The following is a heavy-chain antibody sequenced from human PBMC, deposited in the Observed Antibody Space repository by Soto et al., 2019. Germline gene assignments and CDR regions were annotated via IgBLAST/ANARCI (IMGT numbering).Heavy chain of an antibody. Sequence: EVQLVESGGGLVQPGGSLRLSCAASGLSFSIYWMHWVRQAPGKGLEWVSRINTDGSTTNYADSVKGRFTISRDNAKNTLYLQMNSLRAEDTAVYYCARPYAGTYHSDHWGHGTLVTVSS. V-gene: IGHV3-74*01. D-gene: IGHD1-26*01. J-gene: IGHJ4*01. CDR1: GLSFSIYW. CDR2: INTDGSTT. CDR3: ARPYAGTYHSDH.